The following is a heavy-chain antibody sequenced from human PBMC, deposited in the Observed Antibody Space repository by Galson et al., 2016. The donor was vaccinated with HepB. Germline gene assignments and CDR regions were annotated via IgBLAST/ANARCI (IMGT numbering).Heavy chain of an antibody. J-gene: IGHJ4*02. CDR1: GYSFSNYW. CDR2: IHPGDSDT. V-gene: IGHV5-51*01. CDR3: ARHRGYGDYDTFDY. D-gene: IGHD4-17*01. Sequence: QSGAEVKKPGESLKISCKGSGYSFSNYWIGWARQMPGKGLEWMGVIHPGDSDTRNSPSFQGHVTISVDKSNSTAYLQWSSLKASDTAMYFCARHRGYGDYDTFDYWGQGTLVTVSS.